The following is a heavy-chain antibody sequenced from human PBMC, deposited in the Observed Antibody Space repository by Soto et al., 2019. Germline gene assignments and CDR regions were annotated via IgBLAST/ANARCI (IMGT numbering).Heavy chain of an antibody. J-gene: IGHJ6*04. CDR3: ARFGSDSPRYYGMDV. V-gene: IGHV1-8*01. D-gene: IGHD3-10*01. CDR2: MNPNSGNT. Sequence: QVQLVQSGAEVKKPGASVKVSCKASGYTFTSYDINWVRQATGQGLEWMGWMNPNSGNTGYAQKFQGRVTMTRTTPTSTAYNELSSLRSEDTAVYYFARFGSDSPRYYGMDVWGKGTTVTVSS. CDR1: GYTFTSYD.